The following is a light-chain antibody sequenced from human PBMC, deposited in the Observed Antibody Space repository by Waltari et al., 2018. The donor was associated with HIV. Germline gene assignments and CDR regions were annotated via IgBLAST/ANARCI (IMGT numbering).Light chain of an antibody. CDR3: SAWVSSLTVWI. Sequence: AGLSQPPSLSTGLGQTATLTCTGNSDNVGHQAPVWLQHHQGLPPRLLSHRNNNRPSGGSDRFSTATSGNTAFLTVRGPRSEDEADYFCSAWVSSLTVWIFGGGTQLAVL. J-gene: IGLJ2*01. CDR2: RNN. CDR1: SDNVGHQA. V-gene: IGLV10-54*01.